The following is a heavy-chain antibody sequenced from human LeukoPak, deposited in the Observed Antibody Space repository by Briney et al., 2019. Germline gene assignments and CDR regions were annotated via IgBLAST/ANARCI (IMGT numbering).Heavy chain of an antibody. V-gene: IGHV5-51*01. D-gene: IGHD3-22*01. Sequence: PGVSLKISCKGSGYSYTSYWIGWVRQMPGKGLEWMGIIYPGDSDTRYSPSFQGQVTISADKSISTAYLQWSSLKASDTAMYYCARLSYYYDSSGYQAPGAFDIWGQGTMVTVSS. CDR2: IYPGDSDT. CDR1: GYSYTSYW. CDR3: ARLSYYYDSSGYQAPGAFDI. J-gene: IGHJ3*02.